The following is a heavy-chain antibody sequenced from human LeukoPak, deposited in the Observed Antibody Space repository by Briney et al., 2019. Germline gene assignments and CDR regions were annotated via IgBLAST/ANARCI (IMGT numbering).Heavy chain of an antibody. Sequence: SETLSLTCTVSGGSISSGGYYWSWIRQHPGKGLEWIGYIYYSGSTYYNPSLKSRVTISVDTSKNQFSLKLSSVTAADTAVYYCARGWGTRGYYDSSGYYKVHWGQGTLVTVSS. D-gene: IGHD3-22*01. CDR1: GGSISSGGYY. J-gene: IGHJ4*02. CDR3: ARGWGTRGYYDSSGYYKVH. V-gene: IGHV4-31*03. CDR2: IYYSGST.